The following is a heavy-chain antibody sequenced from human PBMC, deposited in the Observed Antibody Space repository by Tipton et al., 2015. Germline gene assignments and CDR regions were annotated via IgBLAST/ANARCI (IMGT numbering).Heavy chain of an antibody. CDR2: TYYRSKWYN. CDR3: ARGYDSWSAYPYYYYGMDV. Sequence: GLVKPSQTLSLTCAISGDSVSSNTATWNWIRQSPSRGLEWLGRTYYRSKWYNDYAESVKGRITISPDTSKNQFSLQLNSVTPEDTAVYYCARGYDSWSAYPYYYYGMDVWGQGTTVTVSS. D-gene: IGHD3-3*01. CDR1: GDSVSSNTAT. V-gene: IGHV6-1*01. J-gene: IGHJ6*02.